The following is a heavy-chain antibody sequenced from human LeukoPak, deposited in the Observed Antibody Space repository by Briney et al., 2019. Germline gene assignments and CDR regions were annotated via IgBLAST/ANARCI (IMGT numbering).Heavy chain of an antibody. CDR2: ISGSGSFT. D-gene: IGHD1-26*01. Sequence: GGSLRLSCAASGFAFSDYYMIWIRQAPGKGLEWLGYISGSGSFTNYADSVKGRFSISRDNAKNSLYLQMNSLRAEDTAVYYCAREWELLDYWGQGTLVTVSS. J-gene: IGHJ4*02. V-gene: IGHV3-11*06. CDR3: AREWELLDY. CDR1: GFAFSDYY.